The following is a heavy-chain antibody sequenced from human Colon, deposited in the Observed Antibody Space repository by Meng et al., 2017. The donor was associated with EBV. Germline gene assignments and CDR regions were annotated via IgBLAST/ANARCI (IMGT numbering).Heavy chain of an antibody. V-gene: IGHV4-30-4*01. Sequence: PQESGPGLVEPSPTPSLTFTVAGGSMSSGNYYWSWIRQPPGKGLEWIGYIHHSGSAYYNPSLKSRVSISVDTSKSQFSLNLNSMTAADTAVYYCASFDHIPRRNYFDYWGQGTLVTVSS. CDR1: GGSMSSGNYY. CDR2: IHHSGSA. CDR3: ASFDHIPRRNYFDY. D-gene: IGHD2-21*01. J-gene: IGHJ4*02.